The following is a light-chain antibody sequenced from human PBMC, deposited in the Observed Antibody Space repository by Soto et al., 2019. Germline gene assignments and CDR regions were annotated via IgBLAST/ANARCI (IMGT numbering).Light chain of an antibody. CDR1: QSINSIY. CDR2: GAS. J-gene: IGKJ1*01. V-gene: IGKV3-20*01. Sequence: EIVLPHSLGTRSLSPNEVTNLSCRASQSINSIYLAWYQQKPGQAPSLLIYGASSRATGCPDRFSCSGYGTDFTLTIRRLEPEDFAVYYCQQYGSSRWTFGQGTKVDIK. CDR3: QQYGSSRWT.